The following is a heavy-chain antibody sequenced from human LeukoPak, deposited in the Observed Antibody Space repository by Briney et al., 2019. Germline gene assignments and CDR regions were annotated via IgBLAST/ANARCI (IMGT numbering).Heavy chain of an antibody. V-gene: IGHV1-46*01. CDR3: ASLSTISHFDY. Sequence: EASVKVSCKASGYTFTSYYMHWVRQAPGQGLEWTGINNPSGGSTSYAQKFQGRVTMTRDTSTSTVYMELSSLRSEDTAVYYCASLSTISHFDYWGQGTLVTVSS. CDR1: GYTFTSYY. D-gene: IGHD2-2*01. J-gene: IGHJ4*02. CDR2: NNPSGGST.